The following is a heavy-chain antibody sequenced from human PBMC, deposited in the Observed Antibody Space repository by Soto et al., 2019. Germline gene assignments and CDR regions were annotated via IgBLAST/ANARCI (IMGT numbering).Heavy chain of an antibody. Sequence: QVQPVQSGAEVKKPGSSVKVSCKASGGTFRSYVTSWVRQAPGQGLEWLGGIIPMYGTTYYAQTFQGRVTISADESTSTAFMELSSQRSEDTSVYYCARIGTLDWIDDYWGQGTLVTVSS. D-gene: IGHD1-1*01. J-gene: IGHJ4*02. CDR3: ARIGTLDWIDDY. V-gene: IGHV1-69*12. CDR2: IIPMYGTT. CDR1: GGTFRSYV.